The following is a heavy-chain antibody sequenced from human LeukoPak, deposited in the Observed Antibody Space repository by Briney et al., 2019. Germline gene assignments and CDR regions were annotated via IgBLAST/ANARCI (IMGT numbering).Heavy chain of an antibody. CDR2: INTDGSIT. D-gene: IGHD3-9*01. J-gene: IGHJ5*02. CDR1: GFTFSSYS. Sequence: GGSLRLSCAASGFTFSSYSMNWVRQAPGKGLVWVSRINTDGSITTYADSVKGRFTISRDNAKNTLYLQMNSLRDEDTAVYYCASLGTLVPWGQGTLVTVSS. CDR3: ASLGTLVP. V-gene: IGHV3-74*01.